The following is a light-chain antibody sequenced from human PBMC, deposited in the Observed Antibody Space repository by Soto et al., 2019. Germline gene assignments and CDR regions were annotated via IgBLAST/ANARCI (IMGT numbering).Light chain of an antibody. CDR2: NAS. Sequence: DIQMTQSPSTLSASVGDRVTITCRASQNISSCVAWYQQQPGKAPNFLINNASNLDSGVPSRFSGSGSGTEFTLTISSLQPEDFATYYCLQFNSYPLTFGQGTKVEIK. CDR3: LQFNSYPLT. CDR1: QNISSC. J-gene: IGKJ1*01. V-gene: IGKV1-5*03.